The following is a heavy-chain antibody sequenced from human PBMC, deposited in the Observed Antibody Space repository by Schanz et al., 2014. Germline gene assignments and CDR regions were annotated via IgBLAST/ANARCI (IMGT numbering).Heavy chain of an antibody. Sequence: QLQLVESGGGVVQPGRSLRLSCAASGFPFRSYVMHRVRQAPGKGLEWVAFISYDGNNQYYADSVKGRFTISRDNSKNTLYLQMNSLRAEDTAVYYCARPIYDLWSGSFDYWGQGTLVTVSS. D-gene: IGHD3-3*01. J-gene: IGHJ4*02. CDR1: GFPFRSYV. CDR2: ISYDGNNQ. CDR3: ARPIYDLWSGSFDY. V-gene: IGHV3-30*04.